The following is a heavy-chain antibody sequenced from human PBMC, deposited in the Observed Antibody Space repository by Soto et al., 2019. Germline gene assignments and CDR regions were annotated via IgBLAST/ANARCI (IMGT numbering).Heavy chain of an antibody. V-gene: IGHV5-51*01. J-gene: IGHJ6*02. CDR3: ARNSLTGYYNYYYSMDV. D-gene: IGHD3-9*01. Sequence: GESLKISCKSSGYSFSSYWIAWGRLMPGKGLEWMGSIYPDDSDTKYSPSFQGQVTISADKSISAAYLQWSSLKASDTAIYYCARNSLTGYYNYYYSMDVWGQGTTVTVSS. CDR2: IYPDDSDT. CDR1: GYSFSSYW.